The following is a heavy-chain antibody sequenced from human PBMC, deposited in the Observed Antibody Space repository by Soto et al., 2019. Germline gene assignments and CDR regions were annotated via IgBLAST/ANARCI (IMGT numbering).Heavy chain of an antibody. D-gene: IGHD3-10*01. Sequence: QVQLVESGGGVVQPGRSLRLFYAASRFPFTTYGMHWVREGPGKGLEWVAVISYDGSNKYYADSVKGRFTISRDNSKNTLYLQMNSLRPEDTALYYCVGGQYYFDYRGQGTLVTVSS. CDR1: RFPFTTYG. V-gene: IGHV3-30*03. CDR3: VGGQYYFDY. CDR2: ISYDGSNK. J-gene: IGHJ4*02.